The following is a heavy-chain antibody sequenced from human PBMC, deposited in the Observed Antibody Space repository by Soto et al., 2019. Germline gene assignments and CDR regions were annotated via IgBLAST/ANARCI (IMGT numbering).Heavy chain of an antibody. J-gene: IGHJ4*02. V-gene: IGHV1-2*02. CDR1: GPTFIAYY. D-gene: IGHD5-12*01. Sequence: QLVQSGAEVKKPGASVKVFCKTSGPTFIAYYIHWVRQAPGQGLEWMGWIDPKSGGTTYEQKFLGRVTMTRDASINTAYMELNRLTSDDTAVYYSARVSVDVPEWGQGTLLTVSS. CDR3: ARVSVDVPE. CDR2: IDPKSGGT.